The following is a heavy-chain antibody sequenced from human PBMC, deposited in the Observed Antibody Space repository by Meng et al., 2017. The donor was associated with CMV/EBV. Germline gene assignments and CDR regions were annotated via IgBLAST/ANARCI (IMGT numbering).Heavy chain of an antibody. V-gene: IGHV4-34*01. CDR1: FSGYS. CDR2: INHSGGT. D-gene: IGHD2-2*01. Sequence: FSGYSWSWIRQPPGKGLEWIGEINHSGGTNYNPSLKSRVTISVDTSKNQFSLKLSSVTAADTAVYYCARGQGVVVVPAARTSWFDPWGQGTLVTVSS. CDR3: ARGQGVVVVPAARTSWFDP. J-gene: IGHJ5*02.